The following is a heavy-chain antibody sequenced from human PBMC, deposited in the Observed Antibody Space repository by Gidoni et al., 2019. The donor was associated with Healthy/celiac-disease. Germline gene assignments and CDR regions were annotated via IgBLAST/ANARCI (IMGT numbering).Heavy chain of an antibody. CDR1: GYTFPRSD. V-gene: IGHV1-8*01. J-gene: IGHJ6*03. Sequence: VQLVQSGPEVKKPGASVQVSCKASGYTFPRSDINWVRQATGQGLEWMGWMNPNSGNTGYAQKFQGRVTMTRNTSISTAYMELSSLRSEDTAVYYCARGNKQLAPNYYYYYMDVWGKGTTVTVSS. CDR2: MNPNSGNT. D-gene: IGHD6-6*01. CDR3: ARGNKQLAPNYYYYYMDV.